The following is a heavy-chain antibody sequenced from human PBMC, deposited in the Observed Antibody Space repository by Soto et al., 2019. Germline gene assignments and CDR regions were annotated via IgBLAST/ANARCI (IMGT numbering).Heavy chain of an antibody. Sequence: QVQLQESGPGLVKPSETLSLTCTVSGASVISDSHYWTWIRQPPGKGLEWIGYIYYSGSGTTNYNPSLKSRVTISIDTSKSQFSLKLSSVTAADTAVYYCARDKVGYSRILDYWGQGSLVTVSS. CDR1: GASVISDSHY. J-gene: IGHJ4*02. CDR2: IYYSGSGTT. V-gene: IGHV4-61*01. CDR3: ARDKVGYSRILDY. D-gene: IGHD6-13*01.